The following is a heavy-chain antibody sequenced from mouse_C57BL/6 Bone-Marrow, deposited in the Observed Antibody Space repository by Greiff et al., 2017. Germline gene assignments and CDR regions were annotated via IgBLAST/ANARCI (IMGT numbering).Heavy chain of an antibody. CDR1: GYTFTSYW. D-gene: IGHD1-1*01. CDR2: IDPSDSYT. J-gene: IGHJ2*01. Sequence: QVQLQQPGAELVKPGASVKLSCKASGYTFTSYWMQWVKQRPGQGLEWIGEIDPSDSYTNYNQKFKGKATLTVDTSSSTAYMQLSSLTSEDSAVYYCARSREITTVVESPYFDYWGQGTTLTVSS. CDR3: ARSREITTVVESPYFDY. V-gene: IGHV1-50*01.